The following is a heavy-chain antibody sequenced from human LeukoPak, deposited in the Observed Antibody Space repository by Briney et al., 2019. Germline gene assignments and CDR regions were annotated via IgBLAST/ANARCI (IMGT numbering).Heavy chain of an antibody. D-gene: IGHD1-26*01. CDR2: MNPNSGNT. Sequence: ASVKVSCKASGYTFTSYDINWVRQATGQGLEWMGWMNPNSGNTNYAQKLQGRVTMTTDTSTSTAYMELRSLRSDDTAVYYCASRGYSGSYEYWGQGTLVTVSS. V-gene: IGHV1-18*01. J-gene: IGHJ4*02. CDR3: ASRGYSGSYEY. CDR1: GYTFTSYD.